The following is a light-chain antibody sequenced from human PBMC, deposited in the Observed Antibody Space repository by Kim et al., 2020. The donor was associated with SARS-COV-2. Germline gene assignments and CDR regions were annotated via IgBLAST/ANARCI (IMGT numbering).Light chain of an antibody. J-gene: IGKJ4*01. CDR1: QSVSSN. Sequence: SPGDRVTLSCRASQSVSSNLAWYQQKPGQAPRLLIYGASTRATGIPATFSGSGSGTEFTLDISSLQSEDFAVYYCQQYDKWPPVTFGGGTKVEIK. V-gene: IGKV3-15*01. CDR3: QQYDKWPPVT. CDR2: GAS.